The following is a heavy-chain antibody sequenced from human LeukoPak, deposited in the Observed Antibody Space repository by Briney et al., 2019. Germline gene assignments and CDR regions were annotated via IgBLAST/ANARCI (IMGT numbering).Heavy chain of an antibody. CDR2: ISSSSYI. V-gene: IGHV3-21*01. CDR3: ARPLSGTTDFDY. CDR1: GFTFSSYT. J-gene: IGHJ4*02. Sequence: GGSLRLSCAASGFTFSSYTMNWVRQAPGKGLEWVSLISSSSYIFYADSVKGRFTISRDNAKKSLYLQMNSLRAEDTAVYYCARPLSGTTDFDYWGQGTLVTVSS. D-gene: IGHD1-20*01.